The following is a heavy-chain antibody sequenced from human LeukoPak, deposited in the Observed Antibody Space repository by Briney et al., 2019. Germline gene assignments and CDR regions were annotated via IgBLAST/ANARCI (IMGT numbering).Heavy chain of an antibody. Sequence: GGSLRLSCAASGFTLSRYAMSWVRQAPGKGLEWLSYISSSSRSKYYADSVKGRFIVSRDNAKNSLYLQMDSLRAEDTALYYCASQSSGSSTRAPDFWGQGTLVTVSS. D-gene: IGHD1-26*01. J-gene: IGHJ4*02. V-gene: IGHV3-48*04. CDR3: ASQSSGSSTRAPDF. CDR2: ISSSSRSK. CDR1: GFTLSRYA.